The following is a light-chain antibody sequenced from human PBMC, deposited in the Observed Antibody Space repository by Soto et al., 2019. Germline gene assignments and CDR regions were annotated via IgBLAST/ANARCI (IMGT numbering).Light chain of an antibody. J-gene: IGKJ5*01. CDR1: QSVSSY. CDR2: DAS. Sequence: EIVLTQSPATLSLSPGERATLSCRASQSVSSYLALYQQKPGQAPRILIYDASNRATGIPARFSGSGSGTEFTLPISSLQSEDFAVYYCQQYNNWPPITFGQGTRLEI. V-gene: IGKV3-11*01. CDR3: QQYNNWPPIT.